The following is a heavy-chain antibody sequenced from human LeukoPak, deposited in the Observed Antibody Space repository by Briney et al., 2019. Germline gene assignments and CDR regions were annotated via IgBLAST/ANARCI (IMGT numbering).Heavy chain of an antibody. Sequence: PGGSLRLSCAASGFTFSDFAMHWLRQAPGKGLKWVALISHDGTNIYYEDSGKGRFTISRDNAKNSLYLQMNSLRAEDTAVYYCARLEQQLVIWFSYYYYYMDVWGKGTTVTVSS. V-gene: IGHV3-30*03. CDR1: GFTFSDFA. CDR2: ISHDGTNI. D-gene: IGHD6-13*01. CDR3: ARLEQQLVIWFSYYYYYMDV. J-gene: IGHJ6*03.